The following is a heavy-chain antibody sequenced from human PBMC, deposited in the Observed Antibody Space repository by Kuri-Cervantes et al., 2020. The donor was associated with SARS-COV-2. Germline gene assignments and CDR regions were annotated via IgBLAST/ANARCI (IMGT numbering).Heavy chain of an antibody. Sequence: ASVKVSCKASGYTFTGYCMHWVRQAPGQGLEWMGWINPNSGNTGYAQKFQGRVTITRNTSISTAYMELSSLRSEDTAVYYCARGTTIFGVAIWFDPWGQGTLVTVSS. CDR2: INPNSGNT. CDR3: ARGTTIFGVAIWFDP. V-gene: IGHV1-8*03. J-gene: IGHJ5*02. D-gene: IGHD3-3*01. CDR1: GYTFTGYC.